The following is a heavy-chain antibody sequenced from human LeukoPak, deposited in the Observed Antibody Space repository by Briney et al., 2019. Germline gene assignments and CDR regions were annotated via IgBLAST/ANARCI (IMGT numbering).Heavy chain of an antibody. D-gene: IGHD2-2*01. Sequence: ASVKVSCKSSGYTFNNYYIHWVRQAPGQGLEWMDWINPDRDSTNHSKRFQGRLTRTRDTSIGTAFVELTSLTSGDTAVYYCTLCPRLGFGGTPFDYWGQGTLVTVSS. V-gene: IGHV1-2*02. J-gene: IGHJ4*02. CDR2: INPDRDST. CDR3: TLCPRLGFGGTPFDY. CDR1: GYTFNNYY.